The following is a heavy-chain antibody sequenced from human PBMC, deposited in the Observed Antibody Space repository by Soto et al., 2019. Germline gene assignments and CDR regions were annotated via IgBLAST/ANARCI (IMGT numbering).Heavy chain of an antibody. CDR3: ARVGCSGGSCYSALVV. V-gene: IGHV1-46*01. CDR1: GYTFTSYY. CDR2: INPSGGST. Sequence: QVQLVQSGAEVKKPGASVKVSCKASGYTFTSYYMHWVRQAPGQGLEWMGIINPSGGSTSYAQKFQGRVTMTRDTSTSTVYMELSSLRSDDTAVYYCARVGCSGGSCYSALVVWGQGTTVTVSS. J-gene: IGHJ6*02. D-gene: IGHD2-15*01.